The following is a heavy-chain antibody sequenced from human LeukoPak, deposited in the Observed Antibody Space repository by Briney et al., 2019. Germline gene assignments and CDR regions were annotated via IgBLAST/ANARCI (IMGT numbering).Heavy chain of an antibody. Sequence: SGTLSLTCTVSGCSISSSGYYWGWIRQPPGKGLEWIGSIYDSGSTYYNPSLKSRVTISVDTSKNQFSLMLNSVTAADTAVYYCARLYSSGWYWDYWGQGTLVTVSS. J-gene: IGHJ4*02. D-gene: IGHD6-19*01. CDR2: IYDSGST. CDR3: ARLYSSGWYWDY. V-gene: IGHV4-39*07. CDR1: GCSISSSGYY.